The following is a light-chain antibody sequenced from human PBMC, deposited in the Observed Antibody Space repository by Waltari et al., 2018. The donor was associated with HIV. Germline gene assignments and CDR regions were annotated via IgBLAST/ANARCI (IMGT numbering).Light chain of an antibody. J-gene: IGKJ2*01. CDR2: RAS. Sequence: DVQMTQSPSNLSASVGDTVVITCRASQSIDNWLAWYLHKPGRAPKLRVSRASILESGVSSRFSGSGSGTEFTLTIRSLQPDDVGTYYCQQYSTHYGFGQGTRVE. CDR1: QSIDNW. CDR3: QQYSTHYG. V-gene: IGKV1-5*03.